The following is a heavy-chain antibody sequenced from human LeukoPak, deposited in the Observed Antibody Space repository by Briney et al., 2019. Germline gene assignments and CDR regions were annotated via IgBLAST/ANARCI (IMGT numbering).Heavy chain of an antibody. Sequence: GGSLRLSCTASGFTFGDYSMSWVRQAPGKGLEYLGFIRTKDFGGTTEYAASVKGRFTISRDDSKSIAYLQIHSLQSEDTAVYYCSRDGLDYYGSGSYRGFDYWGQGTLVTVSS. J-gene: IGHJ4*02. CDR2: IRTKDFGGTT. CDR1: GFTFGDYS. V-gene: IGHV3-49*04. CDR3: SRDGLDYYGSGSYRGFDY. D-gene: IGHD3-10*01.